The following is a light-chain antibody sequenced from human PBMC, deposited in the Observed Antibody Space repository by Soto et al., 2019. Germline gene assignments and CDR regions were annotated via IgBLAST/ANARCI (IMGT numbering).Light chain of an antibody. V-gene: IGLV2-14*01. Sequence: QSALTQPASVSGAPGQSITISCTGTSSDVGYYNYVSWYQHYPGKAPKLMIYEVSHRPSGVSSRFSGSKSDNTASLTISGLQAEDEADYYCSSYTASGTYVFGPGTKLTVL. J-gene: IGLJ1*01. CDR1: SSDVGYYNY. CDR2: EVS. CDR3: SSYTASGTYV.